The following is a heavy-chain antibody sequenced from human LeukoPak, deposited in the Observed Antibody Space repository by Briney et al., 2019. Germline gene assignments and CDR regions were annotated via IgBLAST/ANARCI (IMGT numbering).Heavy chain of an antibody. Sequence: SETLSLTCAVYGGSFSGYYWSGIRQPPGKGLEWIGEISHSGSTNYNPSLETRVTISVDTSKNPFSLKLNSVTAADTAVYYCARYGARAALDYWGQGTPVTVSS. CDR3: ARYGARAALDY. V-gene: IGHV4-34*01. D-gene: IGHD4/OR15-4a*01. CDR1: GGSFSGYY. CDR2: ISHSGST. J-gene: IGHJ4*02.